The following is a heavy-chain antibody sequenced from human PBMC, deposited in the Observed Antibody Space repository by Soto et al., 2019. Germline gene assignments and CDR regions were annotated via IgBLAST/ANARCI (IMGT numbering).Heavy chain of an antibody. V-gene: IGHV3-23*01. CDR2: LSASGSGS. D-gene: IGHD4-17*01. CDR3: AKNSYGDSWNFGLDV. Sequence: PWGSLRLSCTTSRFSLNTYGMTWVRRAPGKGLEWVSTLSASGSGSYYAESVKGRFTVSRDNSKNTMYLQMNSLRDEDTAVYYCAKNSYGDSWNFGLDVWGQGTTVTVSS. CDR1: RFSLNTYG. J-gene: IGHJ6*02.